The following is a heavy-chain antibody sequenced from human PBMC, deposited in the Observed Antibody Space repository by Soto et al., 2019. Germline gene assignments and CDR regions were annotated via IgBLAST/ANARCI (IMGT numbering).Heavy chain of an antibody. J-gene: IGHJ4*02. D-gene: IGHD3-10*01. CDR1: AGTFSSYA. V-gene: IGHV1-69*01. CDR3: ARDRGAV. Sequence: QVQLVQSGAEVKKPGSSVKVSCKASAGTFSSYAINWVRQAPGQGLEWMGGIIASFGTADYAQKFQGRVTITADESTSTAYMERRSLRSEDTAVYYCARDRGAVGGQGTLVTVSS. CDR2: IIASFGTA.